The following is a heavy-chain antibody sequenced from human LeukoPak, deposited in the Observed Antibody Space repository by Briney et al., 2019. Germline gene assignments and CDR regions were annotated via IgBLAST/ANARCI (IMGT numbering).Heavy chain of an antibody. J-gene: IGHJ5*02. V-gene: IGHV1-46*01. CDR2: INPSGGST. Sequence: GASVKVSCKASGYTFTSYYMHWVRQTPGQGLEWMGIINPSGGSTSYAQKFQGRVTMTRDMSTSTVYMELSSLRSEDAAVYYCARDRGARVSGTFDPWGQGTLVTVSS. CDR1: GYTFTSYY. CDR3: ARDRGARVSGTFDP. D-gene: IGHD3-10*01.